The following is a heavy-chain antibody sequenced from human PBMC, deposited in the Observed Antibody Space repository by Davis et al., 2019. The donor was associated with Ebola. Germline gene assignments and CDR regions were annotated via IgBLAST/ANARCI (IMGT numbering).Heavy chain of an antibody. D-gene: IGHD6-19*01. V-gene: IGHV4-38-2*02. J-gene: IGHJ5*02. CDR1: GYSISSGYY. CDR2: IYHSGST. CDR3: ARVSGGSSGWSGWFDP. Sequence: PGGSLRLSCTVSGYSISSGYYWGWIRQPPGKGLEWIGSIYHSGSTYYNPSLKSRVTISVDTSKNQFSLKLSSVTAADTAVYYCARVSGGSSGWSGWFDPWGQGTLVTVSS.